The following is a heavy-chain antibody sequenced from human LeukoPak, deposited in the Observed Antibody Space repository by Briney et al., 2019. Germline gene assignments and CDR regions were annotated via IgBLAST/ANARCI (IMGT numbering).Heavy chain of an antibody. CDR3: ARDRFLPGTNFGVVKKIYFHGMDV. CDR2: KWYNEIIK. CDR1: VYPSSTLG. J-gene: IGHJ6*02. D-gene: IGHD3-3*01. V-gene: IGHV3-33*01. Sequence: GGPLTLSCAASVYPSSTLGMHWARQAPARGLEGLHVKWYNEIIKYNADSVKGRFTVSRDNSKDTLYLQMNSLRAEDTAVYYCARDRFLPGTNFGVVKKIYFHGMDVWGQGTTVTVSS.